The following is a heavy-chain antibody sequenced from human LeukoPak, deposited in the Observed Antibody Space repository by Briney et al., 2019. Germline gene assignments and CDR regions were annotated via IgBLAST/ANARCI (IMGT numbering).Heavy chain of an antibody. Sequence: ASATVSCKTSGYTLSDYYMHWVRQAPGQGREWMGWIRGDTGDTDSPQKFQGRVTMTRDTSSNTAYMELSRLKYDDTAMYFCARVRGNSCDYWGQGTLVTVSS. D-gene: IGHD6-13*01. CDR1: GYTLSDYY. CDR3: ARVRGNSCDY. CDR2: IRGDTGDT. J-gene: IGHJ4*02. V-gene: IGHV1-2*02.